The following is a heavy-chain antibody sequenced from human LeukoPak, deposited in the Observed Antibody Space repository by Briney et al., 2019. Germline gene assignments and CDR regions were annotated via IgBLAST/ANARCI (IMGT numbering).Heavy chain of an antibody. V-gene: IGHV4-4*07. Sequence: SETLSLTCTVSGYSISSGYYWSWIRQPAGKGLEWIGRIHTSGSTNYSPSLKSRVTMSVDTSKNQFSLKLSSVTAADTAVYYCAREGLNMVRGVIPKEAWGWFDPWGQGTLVTVSS. D-gene: IGHD3-10*01. J-gene: IGHJ5*02. CDR2: IHTSGST. CDR1: GYSISSGYY. CDR3: AREGLNMVRGVIPKEAWGWFDP.